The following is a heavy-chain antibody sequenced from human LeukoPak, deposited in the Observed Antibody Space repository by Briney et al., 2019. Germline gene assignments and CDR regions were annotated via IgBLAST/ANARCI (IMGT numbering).Heavy chain of an antibody. J-gene: IGHJ3*02. CDR2: IIPILGIA. CDR3: ARDYYGDYDYVDAFDI. Sequence: ASVKVSCKASGGTFSSYAISWVRQAPGQGLEWMGRIIPILGIANYAQKFQGRVTITADKSTSTAYMELSSLRSEDTAVCYCARDYYGDYDYVDAFDIWGQGTMVTVSS. D-gene: IGHD4-17*01. V-gene: IGHV1-69*04. CDR1: GGTFSSYA.